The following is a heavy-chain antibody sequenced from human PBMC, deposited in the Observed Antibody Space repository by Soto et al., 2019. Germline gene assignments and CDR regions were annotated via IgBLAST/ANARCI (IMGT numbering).Heavy chain of an antibody. CDR1: GFTFRTHA. J-gene: IGHJ4*02. CDR3: TRESSACYCDF. Sequence: GWSLRLSCAASGFTFRTHAMHWVRQAPGKGLEWVAFISYDGSDKFYADSVKGRFTISRDNSKNTMYLQMNSLRVEDTAVYYCTRESSACYCDFWGQVALVTVSS. D-gene: IGHD6-19*01. V-gene: IGHV3-30-3*01. CDR2: ISYDGSDK.